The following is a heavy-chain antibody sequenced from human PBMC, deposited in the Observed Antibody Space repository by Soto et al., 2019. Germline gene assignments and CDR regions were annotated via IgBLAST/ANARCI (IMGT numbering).Heavy chain of an antibody. D-gene: IGHD7-27*01. CDR1: GGSIGSGGYN. J-gene: IGHJ4*02. CDR3: ARDLGRLITPAE. CDR2: VFHTGNA. Sequence: QVQLQQSGPGLVKPSQTLSLTCTVSGGSIGSGGYNWSWIRQHAGKGLEWIGYVFHTGNAYYNPSLMSRVTISVDTSKNQFSLTLRSLTDADTAVYYCARDLGRLITPAEWGQGTLVIVSS. V-gene: IGHV4-31*03.